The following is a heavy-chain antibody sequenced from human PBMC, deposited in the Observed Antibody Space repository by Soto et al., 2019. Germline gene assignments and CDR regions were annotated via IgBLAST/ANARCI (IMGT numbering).Heavy chain of an antibody. CDR3: AKDEIAARPWPSLDY. CDR1: GFSFSRYG. D-gene: IGHD6-6*01. J-gene: IGHJ4*02. V-gene: IGHV3-33*06. Sequence: VGSLRLSCAASGFSFSRYGMHWVRQAPGEGLEWMAVIVNDGSNRDHADSVKGRFTISRDNSKNTLYLQMNSLRAEDTAVYYCAKDEIAARPWPSLDYWGQGTLVTVSS. CDR2: IVNDGSNR.